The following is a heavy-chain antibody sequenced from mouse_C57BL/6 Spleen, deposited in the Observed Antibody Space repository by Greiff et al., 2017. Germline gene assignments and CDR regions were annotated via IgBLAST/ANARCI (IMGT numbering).Heavy chain of an antibody. CDR1: GYAFSSYW. Sequence: QVQLQQSGAELVKPGASVKISCKASGYAFSSYWMNWVKQRPGKGLEWIGQIYPGDGDTNYNGKFKGKATLTADKSSSTAYMQLSRLTSEDSAVYFCAREGAAQATAYAMDDWGQGTSVTVSS. CDR3: AREGAAQATAYAMDD. CDR2: IYPGDGDT. J-gene: IGHJ4*01. D-gene: IGHD3-2*02. V-gene: IGHV1-80*01.